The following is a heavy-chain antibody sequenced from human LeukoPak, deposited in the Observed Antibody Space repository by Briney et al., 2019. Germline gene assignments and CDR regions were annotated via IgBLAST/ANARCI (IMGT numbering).Heavy chain of an antibody. Sequence: ASVKVSCKASGYTFTSYGISWVRQAPGQGLEWMGWISAYNGNTNYAQKLQGRVTMTTDTSTSTAYMELRSLRSDDTAVYYCARMKYYYGSGSYYGAFDYWGQGTLVTVSS. J-gene: IGHJ4*02. CDR2: ISAYNGNT. CDR1: GYTFTSYG. CDR3: ARMKYYYGSGSYYGAFDY. V-gene: IGHV1-18*01. D-gene: IGHD3-10*01.